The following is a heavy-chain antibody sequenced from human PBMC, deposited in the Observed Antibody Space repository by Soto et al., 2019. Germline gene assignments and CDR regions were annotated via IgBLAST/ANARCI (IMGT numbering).Heavy chain of an antibody. CDR1: GYTFTGYY. CDR2: INPNSGGT. J-gene: IGHJ6*02. CDR3: AREFYDFWSGGRYYGMDV. V-gene: IGHV1-2*04. D-gene: IGHD3-3*01. Sequence: GASVKVSCKASGYTFTGYYMHWVRQAPGQGLEWMGWINPNSGGTNYAQKFQGWVTMTRDTSISTAYMELSRLRSDDTAVYYCAREFYDFWSGGRYYGMDVWGQGTTVTVSS.